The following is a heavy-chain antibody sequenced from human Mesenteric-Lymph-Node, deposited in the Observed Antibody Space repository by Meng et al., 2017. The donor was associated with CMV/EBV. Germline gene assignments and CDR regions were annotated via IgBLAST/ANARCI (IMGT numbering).Heavy chain of an antibody. CDR3: AKDFTYGISDY. J-gene: IGHJ4*02. CDR1: GFTFNTYT. D-gene: IGHD1-14*01. V-gene: IGHV3-30*02. Sequence: GGSLRLSCAASGFTFNTYTMNWVRQAPGKGLEWVAFIRYDGSNKYYADSVKGRFTISRDNSKNTLYLQMNSLRAEDTAVYYCAKDFTYGISDYWGQGTLVTVSS. CDR2: IRYDGSNK.